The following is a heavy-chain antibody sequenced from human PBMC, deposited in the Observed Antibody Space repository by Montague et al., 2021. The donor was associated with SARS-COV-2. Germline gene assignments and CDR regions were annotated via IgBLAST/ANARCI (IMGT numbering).Heavy chain of an antibody. V-gene: IGHV3-13*01. CDR2: IGPPGDT. CDR3: ARETPVAGTNFHGMDV. J-gene: IGHJ6*02. CDR1: GFSFKNYG. Sequence: SLRLSCAASGFSFKNYGIHWVRQATGKGLEWVSAIGPPGDTYYAGSVKGRFSISREDAKNSLYLQMDSLGAEDTAVYYCARETPVAGTNFHGMDVWGLGTTVTVSS. D-gene: IGHD6-19*01.